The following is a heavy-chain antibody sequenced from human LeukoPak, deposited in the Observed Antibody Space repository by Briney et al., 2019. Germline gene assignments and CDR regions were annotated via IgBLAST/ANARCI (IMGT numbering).Heavy chain of an antibody. CDR2: IYYSGST. Sequence: SETLSLTCTVSGGSISSGGYYWSWIRQHPGKGLEWIGYIYYSGSTYYNPSLKSRVTISVDTSKNQFSLKLSSVTAADTAVYYCASRSSYYYYMDVWGKGTTVTVSS. J-gene: IGHJ6*03. CDR3: ASRSSYYYYMDV. V-gene: IGHV4-31*03. CDR1: GGSISSGGYY.